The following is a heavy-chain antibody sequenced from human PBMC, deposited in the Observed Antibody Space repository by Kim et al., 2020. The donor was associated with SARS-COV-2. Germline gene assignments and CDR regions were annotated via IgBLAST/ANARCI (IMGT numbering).Heavy chain of an antibody. D-gene: IGHD1-26*01. V-gene: IGHV1-3*01. CDR1: GYMFSNFA. Sequence: ASVKVSCKASGYMFSNFAIHWVRQAPGQGLQWMGWVNGGTGKTKYSQNFQGRLSITRDTSAATAFMELRSLTAADTAVYFCAGSETYYAWFEPWGPGTLIAVSS. CDR2: VNGGTGKT. J-gene: IGHJ5*02. CDR3: AGSETYYAWFEP.